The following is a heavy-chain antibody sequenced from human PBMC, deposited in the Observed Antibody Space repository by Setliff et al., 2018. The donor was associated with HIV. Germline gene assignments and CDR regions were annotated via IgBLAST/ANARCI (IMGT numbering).Heavy chain of an antibody. CDR1: GASIWNYY. CDR3: ARDIATVATPDRAD. CDR2: IHFTGSS. V-gene: IGHV4-59*01. J-gene: IGHJ4*02. Sequence: SETLSLTCTVSGASIWNYYWSWIRQAPGKGLEWIGFIHFTGSSNYNPSLKSRVTISIDTSKHQFSLNLNSVTAADTAMYFCARDIATVATPDRADWGQGTLVTVSS. D-gene: IGHD4-17*01.